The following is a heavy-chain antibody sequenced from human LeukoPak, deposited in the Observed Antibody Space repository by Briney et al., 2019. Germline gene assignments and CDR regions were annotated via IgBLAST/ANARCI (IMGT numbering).Heavy chain of an antibody. CDR2: IDSSGGYM. J-gene: IGHJ4*02. Sequence: TTGGSLRLSCEASGFTFNTYSMNWARQAPGKGLEWVSSIDSSGGYMFYADSVKGRFIISRDNAKNSLYLQMNSLRAEDTAVYYCARYRSLGSSSWYGDYFDYWGQGTLVTVSS. CDR1: GFTFNTYS. D-gene: IGHD6-13*01. CDR3: ARYRSLGSSSWYGDYFDY. V-gene: IGHV3-21*01.